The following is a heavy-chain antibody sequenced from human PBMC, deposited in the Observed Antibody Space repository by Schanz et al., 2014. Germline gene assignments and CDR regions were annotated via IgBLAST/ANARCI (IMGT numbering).Heavy chain of an antibody. V-gene: IGHV3-21*01. CDR1: GFNLSTYS. D-gene: IGHD3-3*01. CDR3: AGGSVTYYDFWTTYPYDS. J-gene: IGHJ4*02. Sequence: EVQLVESGGGLVKPGGSLRLSCAASGFNLSTYSMNWVRQAPGKGLEWVSSISRSSSYIYYADSVKGRFTISRDNAKNSLYLQMNSLRAEDTAVYYCAGGSVTYYDFWTTYPYDSWGQGTLVTVSS. CDR2: ISRSSSYI.